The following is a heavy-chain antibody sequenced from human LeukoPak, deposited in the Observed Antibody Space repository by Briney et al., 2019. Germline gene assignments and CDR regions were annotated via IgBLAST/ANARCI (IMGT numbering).Heavy chain of an antibody. CDR3: ARGGIAAAGTERAVAASFDY. V-gene: IGHV1-2*06. Sequence: GASVKVSCKASGHTFTGYYMHWVRQAPGQGLEWMGRINPNSGGTNYAQKFQGRVTMTRDTSISTAYMELSRLRSDDTAVYYCARGGIAAAGTERAVAASFDYWGQGTLVTVSS. D-gene: IGHD6-13*01. CDR2: INPNSGGT. J-gene: IGHJ4*02. CDR1: GHTFTGYY.